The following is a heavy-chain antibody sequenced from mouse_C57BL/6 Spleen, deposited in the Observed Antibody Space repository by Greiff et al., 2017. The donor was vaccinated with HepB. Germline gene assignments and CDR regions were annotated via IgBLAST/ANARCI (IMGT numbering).Heavy chain of an antibody. J-gene: IGHJ3*01. CDR3: TTTQLDYGPTWFAY. CDR2: IDPENGDT. D-gene: IGHD1-1*02. CDR1: GFNIKDDY. V-gene: IGHV14-4*01. Sequence: VQLKESGAELVRPGASVKLSCTASGFNIKDDYMHWVKQRPEQGLEWIGWIDPENGDTEYASKFQGKATITADTSSNTAYLQLSSLTSEDTAVYYCTTTQLDYGPTWFAYWGQGTLVTVSA.